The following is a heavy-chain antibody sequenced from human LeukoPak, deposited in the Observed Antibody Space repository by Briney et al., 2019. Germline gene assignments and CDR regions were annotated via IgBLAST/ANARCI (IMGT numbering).Heavy chain of an antibody. CDR2: IYNSGIT. V-gene: IGHV4-4*07. J-gene: IGHJ4*02. CDR3: AKEGAAPGPDFDY. CDR1: GASISTSY. D-gene: IGHD6-13*01. Sequence: PSETLSLTCTVSGASISTSYFSWIRQPAGRGLEWIGRIYNSGITNYNPSLKSRVTMSVDTSKSQFSLKLSSVTAADTAVYYCAKEGAAPGPDFDYWSQGILVTVSS.